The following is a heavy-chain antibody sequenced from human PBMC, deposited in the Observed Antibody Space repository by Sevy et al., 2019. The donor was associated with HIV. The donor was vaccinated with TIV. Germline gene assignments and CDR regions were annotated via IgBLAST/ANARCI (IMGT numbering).Heavy chain of an antibody. V-gene: IGHV4-59*01. Sequence: SDTLSLTCTVSGGSISSYYWSWIRQPPGKGLEWIGYIYYSGSTNYNPSLKSRVTISVDTSKNQFSLKLSSVTAADTAVYYCAREYSSGWRGGAFDIWGQGTMVTVSS. CDR3: AREYSSGWRGGAFDI. CDR2: IYYSGST. CDR1: GGSISSYY. D-gene: IGHD6-19*01. J-gene: IGHJ3*02.